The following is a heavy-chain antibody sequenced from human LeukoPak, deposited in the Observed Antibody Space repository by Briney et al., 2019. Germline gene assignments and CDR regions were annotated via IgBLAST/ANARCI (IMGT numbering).Heavy chain of an antibody. J-gene: IGHJ4*02. V-gene: IGHV4-59*08. CDR1: GGSISSYY. CDR2: IYYSGST. Sequence: SETLSLTCTVSGGSISSYYWSWIRQPPGKGLEWIGYIYYSGSTNYNPSLESRVTMSVDTSKNQFSLKLSSVTAADTAVYYCARQSCTNGVCYPPYYWGQGTLVTVSS. CDR3: ARQSCTNGVCYPPYY. D-gene: IGHD2-8*01.